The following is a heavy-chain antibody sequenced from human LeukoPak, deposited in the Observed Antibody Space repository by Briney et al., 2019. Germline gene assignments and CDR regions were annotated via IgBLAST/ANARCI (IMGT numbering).Heavy chain of an antibody. D-gene: IGHD5-18*01. CDR2: ISSSSSYI. V-gene: IGHV3-21*01. CDR1: GFTFSSYS. J-gene: IGHJ5*02. CDR3: ARANTVMKNWFDP. Sequence: GGSLRLSCAASGFTFSSYSMNWVRQAPGKGLEWVSSISSSSSYIYYADSVKGRFTISRDNAKNSLYLQMNSLRAEDTAVYYCARANTVMKNWFDPWGQGTLVTVSS.